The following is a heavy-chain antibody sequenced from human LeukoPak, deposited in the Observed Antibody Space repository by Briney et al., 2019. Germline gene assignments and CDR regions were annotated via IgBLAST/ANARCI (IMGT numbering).Heavy chain of an antibody. CDR3: ARGGNSGWRTPNDDY. Sequence: ASVKVSCKASGYTFTSYGISWVRQAPGQGLEWMGWISAYNGNTNYALKLQGRVTMTTDTSTSTAYMELRSLRSDDTAVYYCARGGNSGWRTPNDDYWGQGTLVTVSS. D-gene: IGHD6-19*01. CDR1: GYTFTSYG. V-gene: IGHV1-18*01. CDR2: ISAYNGNT. J-gene: IGHJ4*02.